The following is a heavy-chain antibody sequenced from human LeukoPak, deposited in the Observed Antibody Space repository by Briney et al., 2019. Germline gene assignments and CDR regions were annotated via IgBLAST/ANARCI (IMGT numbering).Heavy chain of an antibody. D-gene: IGHD3-10*02. V-gene: IGHV3-48*03. Sequence: GGSLRLSCAASGFTFSSYEMNWVRQAPGKGLEWVSYISSSGSTIYYADSVKGRFTISRDNAKNPLYLQMNSLRAEGTAVYYCAELGITMIGGVWGKGTTVTISS. J-gene: IGHJ6*04. CDR2: ISSSGSTI. CDR1: GFTFSSYE. CDR3: AELGITMIGGV.